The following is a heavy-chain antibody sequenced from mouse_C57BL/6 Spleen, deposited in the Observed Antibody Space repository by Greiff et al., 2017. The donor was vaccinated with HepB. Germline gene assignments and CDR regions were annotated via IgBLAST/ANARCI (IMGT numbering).Heavy chain of an antibody. CDR1: GYAFSSSW. CDR3: ADGYYLGY. J-gene: IGHJ2*01. CDR2: IYPGDGDT. Sequence: QVQLQQSGPELVKPGASVKISCKASGYAFSSSWMNWVKQRPGKGLEWIGRIYPGDGDTNYNGKFKGKATLTADKSSSTAYMQLSSLTSEDSAVYFCADGYYLGYWGQGTTLTVSS. D-gene: IGHD2-3*01. V-gene: IGHV1-82*01.